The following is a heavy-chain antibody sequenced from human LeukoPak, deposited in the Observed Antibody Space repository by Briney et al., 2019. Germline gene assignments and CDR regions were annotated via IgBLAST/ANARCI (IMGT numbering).Heavy chain of an antibody. V-gene: IGHV4-39*01. J-gene: IGHJ4*02. Sequence: PSETLSLTCTVSGGSISSSSYYWGWIRQPPGTGLEWIGSIYYSGSTYYNPSLKSRVTISVDTSKNQFSLKLSSVTAADTAVYYCARRLGPTDYWGQGTLVTVFS. CDR2: IYYSGST. D-gene: IGHD3/OR15-3a*01. CDR3: ARRLGPTDY. CDR1: GGSISSSSYY.